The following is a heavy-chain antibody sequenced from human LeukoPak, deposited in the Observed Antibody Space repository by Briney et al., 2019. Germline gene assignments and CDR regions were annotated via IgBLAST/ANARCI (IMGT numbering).Heavy chain of an antibody. CDR1: GYTFTSYG. V-gene: IGHV1-18*01. Sequence: GASVKVSCKASGYTFTSYGISWVRQAPGQGLEWMGWISAYSGNTNYAQKLQGRVTMTTDTSTSTAYMELRSLRSDDTAVYYCARAQAMVVAAPSGYWGQGTLVTVSS. J-gene: IGHJ4*02. D-gene: IGHD2-15*01. CDR2: ISAYSGNT. CDR3: ARAQAMVVAAPSGY.